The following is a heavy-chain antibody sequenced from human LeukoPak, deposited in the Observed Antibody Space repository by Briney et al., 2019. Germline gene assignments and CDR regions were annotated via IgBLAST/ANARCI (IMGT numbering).Heavy chain of an antibody. CDR1: GYSFTSYW. D-gene: IGHD1-14*01. CDR2: IDPSDSYT. Sequence: LGESLKISCKGSGYSFTSYWITWVHQMPGKGLQWMGRIDPSDSYTNYSPSFQGHVTISADKSISTAYLQWSSLKASDTAMYYCARRNREKAISLDLWGRGTVVTVSS. CDR3: ARRNREKAISLDL. V-gene: IGHV5-10-1*01. J-gene: IGHJ2*01.